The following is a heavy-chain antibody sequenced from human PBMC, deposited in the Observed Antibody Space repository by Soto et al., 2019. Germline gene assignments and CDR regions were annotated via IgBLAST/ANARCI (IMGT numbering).Heavy chain of an antibody. CDR3: ARDLPHYYGSGSYLTPIINYYYYGMDV. D-gene: IGHD3-10*01. J-gene: IGHJ6*02. CDR2: ISAYNGNT. Sequence: EASVKVSGKASGYTFTSYSISWVRQAPGQGLEWMGWISAYNGNTNYAQKLQGRVTMTTDTSTSTAYMELRSLRSDDTAVYYCARDLPHYYGSGSYLTPIINYYYYGMDVWGQGTTVTVSS. V-gene: IGHV1-18*04. CDR1: GYTFTSYS.